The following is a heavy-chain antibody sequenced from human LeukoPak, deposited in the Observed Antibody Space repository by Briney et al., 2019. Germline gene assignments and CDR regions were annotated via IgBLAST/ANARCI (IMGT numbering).Heavy chain of an antibody. CDR1: GGSISSYY. CDR3: ARTTGYSSSWYYFDY. CDR2: IYYSGST. V-gene: IGHV4-59*08. D-gene: IGHD6-13*01. Sequence: SETLSLTCTVSGGSISSYYWSWIRQPPGKGLEWIGYIYYSGSTNYNPSLKSRVTISVDTSKNQFSLKLSSVTAADTAVYYCARTTGYSSSWYYFDYWGQGTLVTVSS. J-gene: IGHJ4*02.